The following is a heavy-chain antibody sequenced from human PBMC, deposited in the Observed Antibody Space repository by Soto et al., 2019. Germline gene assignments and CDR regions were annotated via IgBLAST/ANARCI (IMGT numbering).Heavy chain of an antibody. CDR1: GFTFSSYW. CDR3: ARDPQGLLCFGEGRVAFDI. J-gene: IGHJ3*02. CDR2: INSDGSST. D-gene: IGHD3-10*01. Sequence: EVQLVESGGGLVQPGGSLRLSCAASGFTFSSYWMHWVRQAPGKGLVWVSRINSDGSSTSYADSVKGRFTISRDNAKNTLYLRMNSLRAEDTAVYYCARDPQGLLCFGEGRVAFDIWGQGTMVTVSS. V-gene: IGHV3-74*01.